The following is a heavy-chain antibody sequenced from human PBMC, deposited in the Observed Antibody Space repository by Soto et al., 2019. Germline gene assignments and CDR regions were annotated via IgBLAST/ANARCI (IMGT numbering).Heavy chain of an antibody. V-gene: IGHV4-59*08. CDR1: GGSISSYY. CDR2: IYYSGST. Sequence: QVQLQESGPGLVKPSETLSLTCTVSGGSISSYYWSWIRQPPGKGLEWIGDIYYSGSTTYNPSLTSRVTIAVDRSNNHFALKMRSMTAVSTAVYYCARITPPGSSSLNPAWYFGIWGRGTLVTVSS. J-gene: IGHJ2*01. CDR3: ARITPPGSSSLNPAWYFGI. D-gene: IGHD6-13*01.